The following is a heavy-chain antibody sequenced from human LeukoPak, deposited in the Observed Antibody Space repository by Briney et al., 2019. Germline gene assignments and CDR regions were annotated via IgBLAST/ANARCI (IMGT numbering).Heavy chain of an antibody. J-gene: IGHJ4*02. CDR2: ISTDGSVT. V-gene: IGHV3-74*01. Sequence: GGSLTLSCAASGFTLSDYWVHWVRRAPGKGLVWVSRISTDGSVTSYADSVKGRFTISRDNAKNTMYLQMNSLRAEDTAVYYCARIGGSGSYSGHYFDHWGQGTLVTVSS. D-gene: IGHD3-10*01. CDR3: ARIGGSGSYSGHYFDH. CDR1: GFTLSDYW.